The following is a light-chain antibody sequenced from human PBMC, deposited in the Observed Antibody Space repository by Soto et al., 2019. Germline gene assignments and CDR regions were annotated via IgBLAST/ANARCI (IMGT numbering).Light chain of an antibody. J-gene: IGLJ2*01. Sequence: QSALTQPASVSGSPGQSITISCTGTSSDVGAYNYVSWYQHHPGRAPKLIIFEVSHRHSGVSDRFPGSKYGNTASLTISGLQTEAEADYYCTSYTRNRNLPFCGGTKVTFL. CDR3: TSYTRNRNLP. CDR1: SSDVGAYNY. CDR2: EVS. V-gene: IGLV2-14*01.